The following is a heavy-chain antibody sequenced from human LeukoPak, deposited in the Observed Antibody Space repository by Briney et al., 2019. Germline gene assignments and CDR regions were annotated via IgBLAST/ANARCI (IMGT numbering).Heavy chain of an antibody. V-gene: IGHV3-7*01. CDR2: IKEDGSEK. CDR1: GFTFSSYW. J-gene: IGHJ4*02. D-gene: IGHD1-26*01. CDR3: AKDRTISGSYYLGY. Sequence: PGGPLRLSCAASGFTFSSYWMSWLRPTPQKGLKWVANIKEDGSEKYHVDSVKGRFTISRENTKNSLYLQMNSLRADDTAVYYCAKDRTISGSYYLGYWGQGTLVTVSS.